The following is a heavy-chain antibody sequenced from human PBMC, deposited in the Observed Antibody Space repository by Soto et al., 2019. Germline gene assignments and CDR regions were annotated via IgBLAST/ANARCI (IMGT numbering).Heavy chain of an antibody. V-gene: IGHV4-30-4*02. CDR1: GGSISSGDYY. D-gene: IGHD1-1*01. Sequence: SETLSLTCTVSGGSISSGDYYWSWIRQPPGKGLEWIGYIYYSGSTYYNPSLKSRVTISVDTSKNQFSLKLSSVTAADTAVYYCARGSNWNDAFHDVIDYWGQGTLVTVSS. CDR3: ARGSNWNDAFHDVIDY. CDR2: IYYSGST. J-gene: IGHJ4*02.